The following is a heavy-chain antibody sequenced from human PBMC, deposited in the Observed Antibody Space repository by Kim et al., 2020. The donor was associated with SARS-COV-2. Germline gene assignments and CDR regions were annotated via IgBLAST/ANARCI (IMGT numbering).Heavy chain of an antibody. J-gene: IGHJ5*02. CDR1: GFTFSSYW. CDR2: IKQDGSEK. Sequence: GGSLRLSCAASGFTFSSYWMSWVRQAPGKGLEWVANIKQDGSEKYYVDSVKGRFTISRDNAKNSLYLQMNSLRAEDTAVYYCARERPNYYGSGRLGFDPWGQGTLVTVSS. V-gene: IGHV3-7*03. CDR3: ARERPNYYGSGRLGFDP. D-gene: IGHD3-10*01.